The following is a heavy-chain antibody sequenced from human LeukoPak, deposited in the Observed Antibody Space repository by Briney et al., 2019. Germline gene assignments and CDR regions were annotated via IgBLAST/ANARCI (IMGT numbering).Heavy chain of an antibody. CDR2: IYYNGST. J-gene: IGHJ5*02. V-gene: IGHV4-59*01. D-gene: IGHD2-15*01. CDR3: PRDHIGVALT. Sequence: KPSETLSLTCTVSRGSSGSYYWSWIRQPPGKGLEWIGYIYYNGSTNYNPSLKSRVTISLDTSKNLFSLRLTSVTAADTAVYYCPRDHIGVALTWGQGTLVTVSS. CDR1: RGSSGSYY.